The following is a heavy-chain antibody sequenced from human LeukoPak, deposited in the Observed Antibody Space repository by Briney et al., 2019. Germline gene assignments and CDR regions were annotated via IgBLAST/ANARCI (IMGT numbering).Heavy chain of an antibody. D-gene: IGHD6-19*01. CDR1: GGSFSGYY. CDR2: INHSGST. V-gene: IGHV4-34*01. CDR3: ATSGWYLLPGVY. Sequence: NPSETLSLTCAVYGGSFSGYYWSWIRQPPGKGLEWIGEINHSGSTNYNPSLESRVTISVDTSKNQFSLKLSSVTAADTAVYYCATSGWYLLPGVYWGQGTLVTVSS. J-gene: IGHJ4*02.